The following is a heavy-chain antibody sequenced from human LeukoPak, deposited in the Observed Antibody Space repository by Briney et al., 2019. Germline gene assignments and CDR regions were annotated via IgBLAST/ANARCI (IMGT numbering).Heavy chain of an antibody. D-gene: IGHD4-17*01. Sequence: SETLSLTCTVSGGSISISNYYWGWIRQPPGKGLEWIGSIYYSGTTFYNPSLKSRVTISVDTSKNQFSLKLSSVTAADTAVHYCARGFGYGDYGNWGQGTLVTVSS. CDR1: GGSISISNYY. CDR2: IYYSGTT. CDR3: ARGFGYGDYGN. V-gene: IGHV4-39*07. J-gene: IGHJ4*02.